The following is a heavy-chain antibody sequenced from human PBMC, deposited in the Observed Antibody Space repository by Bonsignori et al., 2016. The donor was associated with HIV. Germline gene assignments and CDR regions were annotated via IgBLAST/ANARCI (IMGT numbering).Heavy chain of an antibody. Sequence: PGKGLEWASGISGSGSGGSTYYADSVKGRFTISRDNSKNTLYLQMNSLRAEDTAVYYCAKVSDTRYFDYFDYWGQGTLVTVSS. D-gene: IGHD3-9*01. CDR2: ISGSGSGGST. J-gene: IGHJ4*02. CDR3: AKVSDTRYFDYFDY. V-gene: IGHV3-23*01.